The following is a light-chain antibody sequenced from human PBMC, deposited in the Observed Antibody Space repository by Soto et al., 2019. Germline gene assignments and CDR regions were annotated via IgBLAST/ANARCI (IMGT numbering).Light chain of an antibody. J-gene: IGKJ1*01. Sequence: IVLTQSPGTRSLSPGERATLSCRASQTGSNSYLAWYQHKSGQAPRLLIYGVYTRASGIPDRFSGSGSGTEFTLTITRLEPEDSAVYFCQHYGYSQWTFGQGTKVDIK. V-gene: IGKV3-20*01. CDR2: GVY. CDR3: QHYGYSQWT. CDR1: QTGSNSY.